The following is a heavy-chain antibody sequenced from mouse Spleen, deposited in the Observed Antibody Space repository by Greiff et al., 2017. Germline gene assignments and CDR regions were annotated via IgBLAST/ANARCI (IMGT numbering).Heavy chain of an antibody. V-gene: IGHV1-69*02. Sequence: QVQLQQPGAELVRPGASVKLSCKASGYTFTSYWINWVKQRPGQGLEWIGNIYPSDSYTNYNQKFKDKATLTVDKSSSTAYMQLSSPTSEDSAVYYCTREKVRYFDVWGAGTTVTVSS. J-gene: IGHJ1*01. CDR3: TREKVRYFDV. D-gene: IGHD2-14*01. CDR2: IYPSDSYT. CDR1: GYTFTSYW.